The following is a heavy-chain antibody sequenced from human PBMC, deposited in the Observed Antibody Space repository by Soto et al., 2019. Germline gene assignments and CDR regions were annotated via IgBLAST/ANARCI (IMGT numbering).Heavy chain of an antibody. CDR2: ISSSGSTI. Sequence: QVKLVESGGGLVKPGGSLRLSCAASGYTFSEYYMSWIRQAPGQGLEWVSYISSSGSTIYYADSVKGRFTISRDNAKNSLYLQMNSLRAEDTTVYYCAREGGRYFDWLNWYFDLWGRGTLVTVSS. D-gene: IGHD3-9*01. J-gene: IGHJ2*01. CDR3: AREGGRYFDWLNWYFDL. V-gene: IGHV3-11*01. CDR1: GYTFSEYY.